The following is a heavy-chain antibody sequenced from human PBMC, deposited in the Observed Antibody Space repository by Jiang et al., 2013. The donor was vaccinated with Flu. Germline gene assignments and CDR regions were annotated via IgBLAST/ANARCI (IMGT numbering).Heavy chain of an antibody. J-gene: IGHJ6*02. CDR1: GGSISSYY. V-gene: IGHV4-59*01. CDR2: IYYSGST. D-gene: IGHD2-2*01. Sequence: GPGLVKPSETLSLTCTVSGGSISSYYWSWIRQPPGMGLEWIGYIYYSGSTNYNPSLKSRVTISVDTSKNQFSLKLSSVTAADTAVYYCARAEGVPAATNYYYYGMDVWGQGTTVTVSS. CDR3: ARAEGVPAATNYYYYGMDV.